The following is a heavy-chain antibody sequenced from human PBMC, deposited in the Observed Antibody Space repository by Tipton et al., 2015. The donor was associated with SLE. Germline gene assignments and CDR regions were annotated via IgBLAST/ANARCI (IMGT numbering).Heavy chain of an antibody. CDR1: GDSISRGLHY. CDR2: IYYRGTT. J-gene: IGHJ6*02. Sequence: TLSLTCTVSGDSISRGLHYWSWIRQHPGEGLEWIGSIYYRGTTNHNPSLKSRVTMSIDMSKNQFSLSLSSVTAADTAIYYCARDTYFGLDVWGQGTTVTVSS. V-gene: IGHV4-61*01. CDR3: ARDTYFGLDV. D-gene: IGHD3-10*01.